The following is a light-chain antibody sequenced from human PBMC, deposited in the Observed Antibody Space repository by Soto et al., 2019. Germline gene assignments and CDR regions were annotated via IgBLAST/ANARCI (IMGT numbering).Light chain of an antibody. CDR3: QLYHSYPYT. J-gene: IGKJ2*01. CDR2: DAS. Sequence: DIHLTQSPSTLSVFVGDRVTISCRARQSISGRLAWYQQKAGRAPNLLIYDASTLATVVPLRFSSSGSGTEFTLTISLLQPDDFATYYCQLYHSYPYTFGQGTKLEIK. CDR1: QSISGR. V-gene: IGKV1-5*01.